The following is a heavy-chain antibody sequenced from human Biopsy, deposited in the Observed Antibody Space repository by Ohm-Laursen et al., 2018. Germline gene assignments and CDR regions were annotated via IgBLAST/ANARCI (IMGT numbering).Heavy chain of an antibody. CDR3: ARGVPHYDGSGFPLAGYWYFDL. V-gene: IGHV4-31*01. Sequence: TLSLTCIVSGGSIGGGEYYWNWIRQHPGKGLEWIGLISYSGTTFYNPSLESLLTMSIDTSKNHFSLNLRSVTAADTAVYYCARGVPHYDGSGFPLAGYWYFDLWGRGTLVTVSS. J-gene: IGHJ2*01. CDR2: ISYSGTT. CDR1: GGSIGGGEYY. D-gene: IGHD3-22*01.